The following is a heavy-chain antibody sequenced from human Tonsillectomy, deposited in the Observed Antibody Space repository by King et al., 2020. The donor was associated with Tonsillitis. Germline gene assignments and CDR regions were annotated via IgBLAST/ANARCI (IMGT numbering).Heavy chain of an antibody. J-gene: IGHJ5*02. CDR2: INHSGST. V-gene: IGHV4-34*01. CDR3: ARSPSVVAGIRVSWFDP. CDR1: GGSFSGYY. D-gene: IGHD6-19*01. Sequence: VQLQQWGAGLLKPSETLSLTCAVYGGSFSGYYWSWIRQPPGKGLEWIGEINHSGSTNYNPSLKSRVTISVDTSKNQFSLKLSSVTAADTAVYYCARSPSVVAGIRVSWFDPWGHGTLVTVSS.